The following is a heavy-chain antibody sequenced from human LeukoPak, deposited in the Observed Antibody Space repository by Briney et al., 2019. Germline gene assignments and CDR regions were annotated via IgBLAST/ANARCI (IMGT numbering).Heavy chain of an antibody. V-gene: IGHV1-2*06. J-gene: IGHJ5*02. Sequence: ASVKVSCKASGYTFTGYSMHWVRQAPGQGLEWMGRINPNSGGTNYAQKFQGRVTMTRDTSISTAYMEPSSLRSDDTAVYYCARDRLAAGGSGAWGQGTLVTVSS. D-gene: IGHD6-13*01. CDR3: ARDRLAAGGSGA. CDR2: INPNSGGT. CDR1: GYTFTGYS.